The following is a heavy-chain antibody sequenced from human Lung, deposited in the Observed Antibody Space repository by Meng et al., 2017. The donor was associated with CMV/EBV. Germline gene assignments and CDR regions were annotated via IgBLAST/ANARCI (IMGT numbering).Heavy chain of an antibody. V-gene: IGHV3-23*01. Sequence: GESXKISCSASGFTFNNYAMTWVRQAPGKGLEWVSTVLGTGPTYYADYVKGRFTISRDDSRNTLFLQLNSLRDEDTAVFYCARGDGRTTWLVFDYWGLGTLVTVSS. CDR1: GFTFNNYA. D-gene: IGHD5-24*01. CDR2: VLGTGPT. CDR3: ARGDGRTTWLVFDY. J-gene: IGHJ4*02.